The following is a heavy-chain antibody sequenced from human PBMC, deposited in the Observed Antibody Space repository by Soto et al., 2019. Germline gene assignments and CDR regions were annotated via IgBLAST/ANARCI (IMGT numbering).Heavy chain of an antibody. Sequence: ASVKVSCKASGYTFTSYGISWVRQAPGQGLEWMGWISAYNGNTNYAQKLQGRVTMTTDTSTSTAYMELRSLRSDDTAVYYCARDSEVFLERLPRYGMDVWGQGRTVTVS. CDR1: GYTFTSYG. D-gene: IGHD3-3*01. V-gene: IGHV1-18*04. J-gene: IGHJ6*02. CDR2: ISAYNGNT. CDR3: ARDSEVFLERLPRYGMDV.